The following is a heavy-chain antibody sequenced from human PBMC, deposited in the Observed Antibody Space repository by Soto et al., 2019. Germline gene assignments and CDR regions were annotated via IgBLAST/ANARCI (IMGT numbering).Heavy chain of an antibody. CDR3: TTLWDYYYGSRNYHPAY. Sequence: GGSLRLSCAASGFTFGDYAMSWVRQAPGKGLEWVGFIRSKIYGGTPQYVASVEGRFTISRDDSKGIAYLQMNSLKAEDSAVYYCTTLWDYYYGSRNYHPAYWGQGTLVTVSS. J-gene: IGHJ4*02. V-gene: IGHV3-49*04. CDR2: IRSKIYGGTP. D-gene: IGHD3-22*01. CDR1: GFTFGDYA.